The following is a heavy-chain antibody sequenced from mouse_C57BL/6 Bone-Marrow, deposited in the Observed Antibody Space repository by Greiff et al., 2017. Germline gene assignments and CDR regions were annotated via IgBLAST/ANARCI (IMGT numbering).Heavy chain of an antibody. D-gene: IGHD4-1*01. CDR2: IDPETGGT. Sequence: QVQLQQSGAELVRPGASVTLSCKASGYTFTDYEMHWVKQTPVHGLEWIGAIDPETGGTAYNQKFKGKAILTADKSSSTAYMELSSLTSEDSAVYYCAGLNWYYFDDWGKGTTLTVSS. V-gene: IGHV1-15*01. CDR3: AGLNWYYFDD. CDR1: GYTFTDYE. J-gene: IGHJ2*01.